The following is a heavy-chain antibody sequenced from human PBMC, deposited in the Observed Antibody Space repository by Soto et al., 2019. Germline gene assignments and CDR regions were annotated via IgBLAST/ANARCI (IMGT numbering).Heavy chain of an antibody. CDR1: NYTFSSYG. CDR2: ISVNNGNT. V-gene: IGHV1-18*01. Sequence: ASVKVSCKASNYTFSSYGINWVRQAPGQGLEWMGWISVNNGNTNSAQKFQGRFTMTADTSTTTAPMELWNLTSDDSAVYYCARGKSYYDISGYFYSDYWGQGTLVTVPQ. D-gene: IGHD3-22*01. CDR3: ARGKSYYDISGYFYSDY. J-gene: IGHJ4*02.